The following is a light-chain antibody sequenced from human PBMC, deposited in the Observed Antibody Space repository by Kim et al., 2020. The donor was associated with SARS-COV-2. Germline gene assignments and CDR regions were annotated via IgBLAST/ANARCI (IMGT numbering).Light chain of an antibody. V-gene: IGKV1-5*01. J-gene: IGKJ4*01. CDR3: QQYRSYPLT. CDR2: DAS. CDR1: QSISSW. Sequence: DNQMTHSPSALSASVGDRVTITCRASQSISSWLAWYQEKPGKAPKVLIYDASTLESGVPSRFSGSGSGTEFTLTISSLQPDDFATYYCQQYRSYPLTFGGGTKVDIK.